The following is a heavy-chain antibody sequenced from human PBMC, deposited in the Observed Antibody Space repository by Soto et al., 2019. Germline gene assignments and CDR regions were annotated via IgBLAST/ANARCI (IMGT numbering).Heavy chain of an antibody. D-gene: IGHD3-10*01. CDR1: GDSISSGGYS. CDR3: ARAYYYGSGTLGLFDP. Sequence: PSETLSLTCAVSGDSISSGGYSWSWIRQPPGKGLEWIGYIYHSGSTYYNPSLKSRVTISVDRSKNQFSLKLSSVTAADTAVYYCARAYYYGSGTLGLFDPWGQGTLVTVSS. CDR2: IYHSGST. J-gene: IGHJ5*02. V-gene: IGHV4-30-2*01.